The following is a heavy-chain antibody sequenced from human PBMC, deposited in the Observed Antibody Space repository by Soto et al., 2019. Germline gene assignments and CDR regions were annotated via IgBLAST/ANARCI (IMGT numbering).Heavy chain of an antibody. V-gene: IGHV3-33*01. D-gene: IGHD6-19*01. CDR2: IWYDGSNK. CDR1: GFTFSSYG. J-gene: IGHJ5*02. Sequence: GGSLRLSCAASGFTFSSYGMHWVRQAPGKGLEWVAVIWYDGSNKYYADSVKGRFTISRDNSKNTLYLQMNSLRAEDTAVYYCARDGRVYSSGWYLWFDPWGQGTLVTVSS. CDR3: ARDGRVYSSGWYLWFDP.